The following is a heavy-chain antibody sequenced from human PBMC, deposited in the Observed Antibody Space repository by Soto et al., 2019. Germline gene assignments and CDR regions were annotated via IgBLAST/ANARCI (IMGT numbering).Heavy chain of an antibody. Sequence: SVKVSCKASGGTFSSYAISWVRQAPGQGLEWMGGIIPIFGTANYAQKFQGRVTITADESTSTAYMELSSLRSEDTAVYYCANRNGDGYNEDYYYYGMDLWGQGTTVTVSS. CDR3: ANRNGDGYNEDYYYYGMDL. CDR2: IIPIFGTA. J-gene: IGHJ6*02. V-gene: IGHV1-69*13. D-gene: IGHD5-12*01. CDR1: GGTFSSYA.